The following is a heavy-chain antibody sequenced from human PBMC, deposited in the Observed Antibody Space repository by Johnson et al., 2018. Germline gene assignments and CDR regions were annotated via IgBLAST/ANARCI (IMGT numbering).Heavy chain of an antibody. CDR3: AKEFNYYDSSGYYYFDYGMDV. Sequence: QVQLVESGGGVVQPGRSLRLSCAASGFTFSSYGMHWVRQAPGKGLEWVAVIWYDGSNKYYADSVKGRFTISRDNSKNTLYLQMNSLRAEDTAVYYCAKEFNYYDSSGYYYFDYGMDVWGQGTTVTVSS. CDR1: GFTFSSYG. D-gene: IGHD3-22*01. V-gene: IGHV3-33*06. CDR2: IWYDGSNK. J-gene: IGHJ6*02.